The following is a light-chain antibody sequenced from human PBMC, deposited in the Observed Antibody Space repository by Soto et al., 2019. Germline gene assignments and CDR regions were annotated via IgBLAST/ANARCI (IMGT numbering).Light chain of an antibody. CDR1: SSDVGGYNY. V-gene: IGLV2-11*01. CDR2: DVT. Sequence: QSVLTQPRSVSGSPGQSVTISCTGTSSDVGGYNYVSWYQQHPGKVPKLMIYDVTKRPSGVPDRFSGSKSGNTASLTISGLQAEDEADYYCCSYAGSYIWVFGGGTKLTVL. CDR3: CSYAGSYIWV. J-gene: IGLJ2*01.